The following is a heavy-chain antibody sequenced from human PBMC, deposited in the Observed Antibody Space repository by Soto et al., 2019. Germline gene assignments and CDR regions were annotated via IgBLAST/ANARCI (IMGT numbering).Heavy chain of an antibody. Sequence: RWSLRLSCAASGFTFSSYAMSWVRQAPGKGLEWVSAISGSGGSTYYADSVKGRFTISRDNSKNTLYLQMNSLRAEDTAVYYCASNVLRFLEWSAWGQGTLVTVSS. CDR3: ASNVLRFLEWSA. D-gene: IGHD3-3*01. CDR2: ISGSGGST. J-gene: IGHJ5*02. V-gene: IGHV3-23*01. CDR1: GFTFSSYA.